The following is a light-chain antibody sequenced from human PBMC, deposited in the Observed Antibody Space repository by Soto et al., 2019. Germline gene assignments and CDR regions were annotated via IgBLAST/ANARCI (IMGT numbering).Light chain of an antibody. J-gene: IGLJ2*01. CDR3: SSYTSTSALVV. Sequence: QSVLTQPASVSGSPGQSITISCTGTSSDVGGYNYVSWYQQHPGKAPKLMIYEVDNRPSGVSDRFSGSKSGDTASLTISELQAEDEAYYHCSSYTSTSALVVFGGGTKLTVL. CDR1: SSDVGGYNY. CDR2: EVD. V-gene: IGLV2-14*01.